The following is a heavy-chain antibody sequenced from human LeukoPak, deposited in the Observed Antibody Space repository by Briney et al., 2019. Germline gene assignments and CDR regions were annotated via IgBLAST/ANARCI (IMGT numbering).Heavy chain of an antibody. CDR3: ARGGYGGFLDP. V-gene: IGHV4-34*01. J-gene: IGHJ5*02. D-gene: IGHD4-23*01. CDR1: GGSFSGYY. Sequence: SETLSLTCAVYGGSFSGYYWSWIRQPPGKGLEWIGEINHSGSTNYNPSLKSRVTISVDTSKNQFSLKLSSVTAADTAVYYCARGGYGGFLDPWGQGTLVTVSS. CDR2: INHSGST.